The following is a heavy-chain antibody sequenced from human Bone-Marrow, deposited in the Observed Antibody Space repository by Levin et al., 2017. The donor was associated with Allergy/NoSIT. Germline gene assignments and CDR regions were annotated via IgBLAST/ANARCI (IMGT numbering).Heavy chain of an antibody. V-gene: IGHV3-48*04. J-gene: IGHJ6*02. Sequence: LSLTCAASGFSFSKSGMNWVRQAPGQGLEWVSYIRPTSEIIHYADSVKGRFTISRDNAENSLYLQMNSLRAEDTAIYYCARDLTPVRGGMDVWGQGTTVTVSS. CDR1: GFSFSKSG. CDR3: ARDLTPVRGGMDV. CDR2: IRPTSEII. D-gene: IGHD3-10*01.